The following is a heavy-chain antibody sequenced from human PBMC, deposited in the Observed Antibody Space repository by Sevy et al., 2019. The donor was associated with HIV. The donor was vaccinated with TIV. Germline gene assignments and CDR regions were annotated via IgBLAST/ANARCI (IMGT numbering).Heavy chain of an antibody. CDR1: GYTFTSYR. CDR2: ISALNGDT. D-gene: IGHD2-15*01. J-gene: IGHJ4*02. V-gene: IGHV1-18*01. CDR3: ARAYCSAGSCYSLAH. Sequence: ASVKVSCKASGYTFTSYRIYWVRQAPGQGFEWMGWISALNGDTNYVPSLQGRVTMITDTSTTTAYMELRGLGSDDTAVYYCARAYCSAGSCYSLAHWGQGTLVTVSS.